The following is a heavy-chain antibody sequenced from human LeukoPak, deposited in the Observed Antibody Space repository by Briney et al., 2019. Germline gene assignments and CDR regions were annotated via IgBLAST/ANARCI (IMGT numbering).Heavy chain of an antibody. D-gene: IGHD3-9*01. V-gene: IGHV3-23*01. CDR1: GFTFSSYA. CDR2: ISDDGGST. CDR3: AKVRKDILAVASFDY. Sequence: GGSLRLACAASGFTFSSYAMHWVRQAPGKGLEWVSGISDDGGSTYYADSVKGRFTISRDNSKNTLYLQMNSLRAEDTAVYYCAKVRKDILAVASFDYWGQGTLVTVSS. J-gene: IGHJ4*02.